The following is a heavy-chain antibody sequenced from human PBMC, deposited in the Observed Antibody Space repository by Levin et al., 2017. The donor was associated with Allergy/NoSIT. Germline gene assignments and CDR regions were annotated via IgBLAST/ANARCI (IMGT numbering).Heavy chain of an antibody. Sequence: SETLSLTCAVYGGSFSGYYWSWIRQPPGKGLEWIGEINHSGSTNYNPSLKSRVTISVDTSKNQFSLKLSSVTAADTAVYYCARDQRAVAGTWYYYYYGMDVWGQGTTVTVSS. V-gene: IGHV4-34*01. CDR2: INHSGST. D-gene: IGHD6-19*01. CDR1: GGSFSGYY. CDR3: ARDQRAVAGTWYYYYYGMDV. J-gene: IGHJ6*02.